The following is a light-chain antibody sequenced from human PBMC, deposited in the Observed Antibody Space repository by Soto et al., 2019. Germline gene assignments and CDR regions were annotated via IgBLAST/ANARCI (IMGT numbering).Light chain of an antibody. Sequence: DIPMTQSPSTLSASVGDRVTITCRASQSISGWLAWYQQKPGKAPKLLIYKASSLESGVPSRFSGSGSGTEFTLTISSLQPDDFATYYCQQYNSYWTFGQGTKVEMK. CDR1: QSISGW. J-gene: IGKJ1*01. CDR2: KAS. V-gene: IGKV1-5*03. CDR3: QQYNSYWT.